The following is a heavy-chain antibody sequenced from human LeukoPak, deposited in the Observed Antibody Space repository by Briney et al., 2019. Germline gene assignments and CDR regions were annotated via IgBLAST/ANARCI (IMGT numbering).Heavy chain of an antibody. CDR3: ARDRYRFLEWLFHYYYYGMDV. J-gene: IGHJ6*02. D-gene: IGHD3-3*01. Sequence: ASVNVSCKASGYTFTGYYMHWVRQAPGQGLEWMGRINPNSGGTNYAQKFQGRVTMTRDTSISTAYMELSRLRSDDTAVYYCARDRYRFLEWLFHYYYYGMDVWGQGTTVTVSS. CDR1: GYTFTGYY. V-gene: IGHV1-2*06. CDR2: INPNSGGT.